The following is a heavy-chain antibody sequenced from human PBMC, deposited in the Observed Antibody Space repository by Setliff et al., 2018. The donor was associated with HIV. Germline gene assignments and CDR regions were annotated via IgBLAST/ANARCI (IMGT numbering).Heavy chain of an antibody. CDR1: GASINIHY. CDR2: IYNSGYS. J-gene: IGHJ6*02. D-gene: IGHD5-12*01. CDR3: ARGDGYRANDAYYDTGMDV. Sequence: SETLSLTCTVSGASINIHYWNWIRQPPGKGLEWIGYIYNSGYSNSKPSLKSRVTISLDTSKNQFSLKLSSVTAADTAVYYCARGDGYRANDAYYDTGMDVWGQGITVTVSS. V-gene: IGHV4-59*11.